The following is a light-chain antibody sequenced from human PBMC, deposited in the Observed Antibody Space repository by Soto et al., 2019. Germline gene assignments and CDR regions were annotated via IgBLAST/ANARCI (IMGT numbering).Light chain of an antibody. CDR2: DAS. V-gene: IGKV3-15*01. CDR3: QQYNKWPPIT. Sequence: EIVMTQSPVTLSVSPGEIVTLSFSSSQNAISNLAWYQQKPGQTPRLLIYDASTRATDIPARFSGSGSGTDFPLTISSLQSEDFAVYYCQQYNKWPPITFGQGTRLEI. J-gene: IGKJ5*01. CDR1: QNAISN.